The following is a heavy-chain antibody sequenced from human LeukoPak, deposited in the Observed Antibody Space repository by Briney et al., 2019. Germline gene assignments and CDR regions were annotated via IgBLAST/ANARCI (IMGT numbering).Heavy chain of an antibody. CDR3: ARGAVTTRPNAFDI. J-gene: IGHJ3*02. Sequence: TSETLSLTCAVYGGSFSGYYWSWIRQPPGKGLEWIGEINHSGSTNYNPSLKSRVTISVDTSKNQFSLKLSSVTAADTAVYYCARGAVTTRPNAFDIWGQGTMVTVSS. CDR2: INHSGST. V-gene: IGHV4-34*01. CDR1: GGSFSGYY. D-gene: IGHD4-11*01.